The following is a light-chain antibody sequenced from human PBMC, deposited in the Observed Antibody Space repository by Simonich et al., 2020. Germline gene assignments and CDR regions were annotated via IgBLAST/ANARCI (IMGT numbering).Light chain of an antibody. J-gene: IGKJ1*01. CDR3: KQSYSTLWT. V-gene: IGKV1-39*01. CDR1: QSISSY. CDR2: AAS. Sequence: DIQMTLSPFSLSASVGDSVTITCRASQSISSYLNWYQQKPGKAPKLLIYAASSLQSGVPSRFSGSGSGTDFTLTISSLQPEDFATYYCKQSYSTLWTFGQGTKVEIK.